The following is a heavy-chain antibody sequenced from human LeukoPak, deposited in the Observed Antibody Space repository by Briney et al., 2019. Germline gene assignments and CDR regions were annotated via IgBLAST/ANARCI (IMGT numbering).Heavy chain of an antibody. CDR1: RGTFSSYT. CDR3: ARAPYYYDSSGYYPYDY. D-gene: IGHD3-22*01. J-gene: IGHJ4*02. Sequence: SVKVSCKASRGTFSSYTISWVRQAPGQGLEWMVRIIPILGIANYAQKFQGRVTITADKSTSTAYMELSRLRSEDTAVYYCARAPYYYDSSGYYPYDYWGQGTLVTVSS. CDR2: IIPILGIA. V-gene: IGHV1-69*02.